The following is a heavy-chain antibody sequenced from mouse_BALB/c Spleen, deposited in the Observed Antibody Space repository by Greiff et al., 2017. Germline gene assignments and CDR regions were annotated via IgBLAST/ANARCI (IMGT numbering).Heavy chain of an antibody. CDR1: GYTFTSYW. CDR2: IYPGDGDT. V-gene: IGHV1-87*01. D-gene: IGHD1-1*01. J-gene: IGHJ4*01. CDR3: ARSYYYGSGDYAMDY. Sequence: VKLQQSGAELARPGASVKLSCKASGYTFTSYWMQWVKQRPGQGLEWIGAIYPGDGDTRYTQKFKGKATLTADKSSSTAYMQLSSLASEDSAVYYCARSYYYGSGDYAMDYWGQGTSVTVSS.